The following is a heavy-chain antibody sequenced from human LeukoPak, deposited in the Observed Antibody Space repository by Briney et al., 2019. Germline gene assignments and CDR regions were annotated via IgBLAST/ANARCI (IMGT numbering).Heavy chain of an antibody. J-gene: IGHJ4*02. V-gene: IGHV3-30-3*01. CDR3: ARDIAAALDY. CDR1: GSTFSSYA. CDR2: ISYDGSNK. D-gene: IGHD6-13*01. Sequence: GGSLRLSCAASGSTFSSYAMHWVRQAPGKGLEWVAVISYDGSNKYYADSVKGRFTISRDNSKNTLYLQMNSLRAEDTAVYYCARDIAAALDYWGQGTLVTVSS.